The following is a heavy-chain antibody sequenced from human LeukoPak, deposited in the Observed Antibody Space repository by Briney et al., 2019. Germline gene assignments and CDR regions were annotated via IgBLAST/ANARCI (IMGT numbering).Heavy chain of an antibody. J-gene: IGHJ4*02. CDR3: AKPRYSSSLVAFDY. CDR1: GFTFSSHW. Sequence: GGSLRLSCVASGFTFSSHWMHWVRQAPGQGPVWVSRITADGGATNYADSVKGRFTISRDNAKNTLYLQMNSLRAEDTAVYYCAKPRYSSSLVAFDYWGQGTLVTVSS. V-gene: IGHV3-74*01. CDR2: ITADGGAT. D-gene: IGHD6-13*01.